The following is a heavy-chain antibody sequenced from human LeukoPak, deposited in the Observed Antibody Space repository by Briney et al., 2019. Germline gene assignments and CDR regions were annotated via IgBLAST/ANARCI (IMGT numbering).Heavy chain of an antibody. J-gene: IGHJ4*02. V-gene: IGHV3-23*01. CDR2: ISDSGGRT. CDR3: AKRGVVIRVILVGFHKEAYYFDS. Sequence: PGGSLRLSCAVSGITLSNYGMSWVRQAAGKGLEWVAGISDSGGRTNYADSVKGRFTISRDNPKKTLYLQMNSLRAEDTAVYFCAKRGVVIRVILVGFHKEAYYFDSWGQGALVTVSS. D-gene: IGHD3-22*01. CDR1: GITLSNYG.